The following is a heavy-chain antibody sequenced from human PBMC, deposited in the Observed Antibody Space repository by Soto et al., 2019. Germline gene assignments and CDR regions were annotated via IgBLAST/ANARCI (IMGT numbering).Heavy chain of an antibody. CDR2: INHSGST. CDR3: ARGRYCSSTSCYVEFDY. D-gene: IGHD2-2*01. CDR1: CGSFSGYY. V-gene: IGHV4-34*01. J-gene: IGHJ4*02. Sequence: SETLSLTCAVYCGSFSGYYWSWIRQPPGKGLEWIGEINHSGSTNYNPSLKSRVTISVDTSKNQFSLKLSSVTAADTAVYYCARGRYCSSTSCYVEFDYWGQGTLVTVS.